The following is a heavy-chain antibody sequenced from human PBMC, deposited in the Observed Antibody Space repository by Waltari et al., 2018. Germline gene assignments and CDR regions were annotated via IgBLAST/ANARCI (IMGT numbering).Heavy chain of an antibody. Sequence: QVQLVESGGGLVKPGGSLRLSCEASGFPFSDYYVGWFCQDPGKGLEWVSYISSTTTYANYADSVRGRFTISRDNAKNSLYLQMNSLRAEDTALYYCVRHSGLTTSDNWGRGTLVAVSS. CDR3: VRHSGLTTSDN. V-gene: IGHV3-11*06. CDR1: GFPFSDYY. J-gene: IGHJ4*02. D-gene: IGHD3-9*01. CDR2: ISSTTTYA.